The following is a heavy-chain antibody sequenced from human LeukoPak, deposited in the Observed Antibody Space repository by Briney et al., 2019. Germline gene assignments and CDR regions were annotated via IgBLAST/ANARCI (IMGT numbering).Heavy chain of an antibody. CDR1: SYSISSGYY. V-gene: IGHV4-38-2*02. CDR2: IYHSGST. J-gene: IGHJ4*02. D-gene: IGHD3-9*01. CDR3: AREEGYFDWSSDY. Sequence: SETLSLTCTVSSYSISSGYYWGWIRQPPGKGLEWIGSIYHSGSTYYNPSLKSRVTISVDTSKNQFSLKLSSVTAADTAVYYCAREEGYFDWSSDYWGQGTLVTVSS.